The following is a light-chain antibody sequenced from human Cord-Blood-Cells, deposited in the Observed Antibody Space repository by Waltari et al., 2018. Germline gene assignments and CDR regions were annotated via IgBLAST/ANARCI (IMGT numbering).Light chain of an antibody. CDR2: DVS. V-gene: IGLV2-14*01. CDR3: SSYTSSSTVV. CDR1: SSDGGGYNN. J-gene: IGLJ2*01. Sequence: QSALTQPASVSGSPGQSITISCTGTSSDGGGYNNVSWYQQHPGEAPKLMIYDVSNRPSGVSNRFSGSKSGNTASLTISGLQAEDEADYYCSSYTSSSTVVFGGGTKLTVL.